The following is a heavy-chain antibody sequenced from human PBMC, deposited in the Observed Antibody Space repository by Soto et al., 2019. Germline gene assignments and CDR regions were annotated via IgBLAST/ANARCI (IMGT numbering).Heavy chain of an antibody. J-gene: IGHJ4*02. CDR3: AAGLDHNKVGY. Sequence: QVRLQESGPGLVKPSETLSLTCTVSGGSISPSYWNWVRQPPGKRPEWIGCIYYTGNTHYNPSLKSRVTISRDTSKNQFSLELTSVTAADTARYFCAAGLDHNKVGYWGQGTLVTVSS. V-gene: IGHV4-59*01. CDR2: IYYTGNT. D-gene: IGHD2-2*03. CDR1: GGSISPSY.